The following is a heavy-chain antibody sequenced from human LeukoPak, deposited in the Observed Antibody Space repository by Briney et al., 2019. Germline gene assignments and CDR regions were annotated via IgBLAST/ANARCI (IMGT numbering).Heavy chain of an antibody. D-gene: IGHD3-3*01. V-gene: IGHV4-59*01. CDR1: GGSISSYY. CDR3: ARLTCDFGVVRECGWFDP. J-gene: IGHJ5*02. Sequence: PSETLSLTCTVSGGSISSYYRSWIRQPPGKGLEWIGYIYYSGSTNYNPSLKSRVTISVDTSKNQFSLKLSSVTAADTAVYYCARLTCDFGVVRECGWFDPWGQGTLVTISS. CDR2: IYYSGST.